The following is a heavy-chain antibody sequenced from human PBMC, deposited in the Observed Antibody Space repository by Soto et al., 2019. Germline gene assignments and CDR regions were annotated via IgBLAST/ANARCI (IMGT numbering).Heavy chain of an antibody. CDR2: ISAYNGNT. D-gene: IGHD6-6*01. Sequence: KTSGYTNTIYRISWLRMDPGQGLEWMGWISAYNGNTNYAQKLQGRVTMTTDTSTSTAYMELRSLRSDDTAVYYCARDVVIAAGRRWFAFWGQGTLVTV. CDR3: ARDVVIAAGRRWFAF. J-gene: IGHJ1*01. CDR1: GYTNTIYR. V-gene: IGHV1-18*01.